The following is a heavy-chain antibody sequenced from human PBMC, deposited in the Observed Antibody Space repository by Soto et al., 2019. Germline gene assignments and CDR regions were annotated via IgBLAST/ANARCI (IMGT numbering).Heavy chain of an antibody. J-gene: IGHJ3*02. Sequence: KTSETLSLTCTVSGGSIRVQCYYWTWIRQTPGKGLEWVGYIYYSGSTYYNPSLKSRVTISVDTSKNQFSLKLSSVTAADTAVYYCAREGITRDAFDIWGQGTMVTVSS. CDR1: GGSIRVQCYY. V-gene: IGHV4-31*03. CDR3: AREGITRDAFDI. D-gene: IGHD3-3*01. CDR2: IYYSGST.